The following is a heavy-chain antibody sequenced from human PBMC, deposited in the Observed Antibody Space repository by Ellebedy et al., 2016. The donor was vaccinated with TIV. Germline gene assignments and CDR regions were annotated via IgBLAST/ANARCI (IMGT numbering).Heavy chain of an antibody. D-gene: IGHD5-18*01. J-gene: IGHJ4*02. V-gene: IGHV1-8*01. CDR1: GYTFTTYD. Sequence: ASVKVSCKASGYTFTTYDINWVRQATGQGLEWMGWMNPNSGNTGYAQKFQGRVTMTRNTSISTAYMELSSLRSEDTAVYYCARGGYSFGSGDFDYWGQGTLVTVSS. CDR3: ARGGYSFGSGDFDY. CDR2: MNPNSGNT.